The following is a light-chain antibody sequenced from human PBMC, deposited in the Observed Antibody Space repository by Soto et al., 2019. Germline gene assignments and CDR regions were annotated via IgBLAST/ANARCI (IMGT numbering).Light chain of an antibody. CDR1: QDISRF. V-gene: IGKV1-17*03. J-gene: IGKJ1*01. CDR3: LQHYAYPWT. Sequence: DMQITQSPSAVAAAVGDGVTSTCRASQDISRFLAWFQQNPGKVPKRLVYLATALQNGAPSRFSGSGSGTEFNFTIGSLQPEDFATYYCLQHYAYPWTFGQGTKVDIK. CDR2: LAT.